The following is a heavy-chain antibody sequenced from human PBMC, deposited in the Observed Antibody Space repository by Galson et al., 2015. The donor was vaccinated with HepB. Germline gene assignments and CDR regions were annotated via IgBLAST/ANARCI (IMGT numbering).Heavy chain of an antibody. D-gene: IGHD3-22*01. CDR2: IYPGDSDT. V-gene: IGHV5-51*01. J-gene: IGHJ3*02. Sequence: SGAEVKKPGESLKISCKGSGYSFTSYWIGWVRQMPGKGLEWMGIIYPGDSDTRYSPSFQGQVTISADKSISTAYLQWSSLKASDTAMYYCARSRHYYDSSGYGLAFDIWGQGTMVTVSS. CDR3: ARSRHYYDSSGYGLAFDI. CDR1: GYSFTSYW.